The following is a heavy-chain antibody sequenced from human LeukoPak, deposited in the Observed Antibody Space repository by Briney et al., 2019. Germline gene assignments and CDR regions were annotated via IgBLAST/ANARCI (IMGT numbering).Heavy chain of an antibody. CDR1: GGSISSGDYY. Sequence: SETLSLTCTVSGGSISSGDYYWSWIRQPPGKGLEWVGDIYYSGSTYYNPSLKSRVTISVDTSKNQFSLKLSSVTAADTAVYYCARDLGVEMAAKRNNYGMDVWGQGTTVTVSS. CDR3: ARDLGVEMAAKRNNYGMDV. D-gene: IGHD5-24*01. J-gene: IGHJ6*02. V-gene: IGHV4-30-4*01. CDR2: IYYSGST.